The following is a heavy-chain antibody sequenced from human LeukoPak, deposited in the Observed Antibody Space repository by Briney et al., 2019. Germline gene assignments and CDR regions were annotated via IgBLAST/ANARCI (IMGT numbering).Heavy chain of an antibody. CDR1: GYSIKSGYY. Sequence: PSETLSLTCTVSGYSIKSGYYWGWIRQPPGKGLEWIGSIYQSGNTYSNPSLKSRLTISVETSKNQFSLKLSSVTAADTAVYYCARQRYCSSTSCSDYWGQGTLVTVSS. CDR3: ARQRYCSSTSCSDY. V-gene: IGHV4-38-2*02. J-gene: IGHJ4*02. CDR2: IYQSGNT. D-gene: IGHD2-2*01.